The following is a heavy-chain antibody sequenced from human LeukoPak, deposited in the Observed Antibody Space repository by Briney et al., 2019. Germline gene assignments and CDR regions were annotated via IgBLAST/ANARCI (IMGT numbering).Heavy chain of an antibody. Sequence: KTGGSLRLSCAASGFTFSDYSMNWVRQARGKGLEWVSCISTSSAYMFYADSVKGRFTISRDNAKNSMYLQMSSLRADDTAVYYCAGVGGGSPLNNNWFDPWGQGTLVTVSS. J-gene: IGHJ5*02. V-gene: IGHV3-21*01. CDR3: AGVGGGSPLNNNWFDP. D-gene: IGHD2-15*01. CDR1: GFTFSDYS. CDR2: ISTSSAYM.